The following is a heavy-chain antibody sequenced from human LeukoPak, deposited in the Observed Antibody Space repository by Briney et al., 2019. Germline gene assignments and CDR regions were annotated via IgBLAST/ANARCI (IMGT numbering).Heavy chain of an antibody. CDR3: ARSPDSNYYYYYYYMDV. V-gene: IGHV1-2*02. J-gene: IGHJ6*03. D-gene: IGHD3-22*01. CDR1: GYTFTGYY. Sequence: GASVKVSCKASGYTFTGYYMHWVRQAPGQGLEWMRWINPNSGGTNYAQKFQGRVTMTRDTSISTAYMELSRLRSDDTAVYYCARSPDSNYYYYYYYMDVWGKGTTVTVSS. CDR2: INPNSGGT.